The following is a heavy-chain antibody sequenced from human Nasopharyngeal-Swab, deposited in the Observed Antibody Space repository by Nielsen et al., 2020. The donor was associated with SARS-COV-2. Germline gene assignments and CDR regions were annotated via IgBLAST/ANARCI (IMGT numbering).Heavy chain of an antibody. CDR2: IDEHGRTI. J-gene: IGHJ5*02. V-gene: IGHV3-74*01. CDR3: GRDLGGRFST. CDR1: GFTFSWHW. Sequence: RGSLRRSCAASGFTFSWHWMRWVRQVPGKGLVWVSRIDEHGRTINHADSVEGRFTISRDKAKNTLFLQMNSLRAEDTAGYYCGRDLGGRFSTWGQGTLVTVSS. D-gene: IGHD3-16*01.